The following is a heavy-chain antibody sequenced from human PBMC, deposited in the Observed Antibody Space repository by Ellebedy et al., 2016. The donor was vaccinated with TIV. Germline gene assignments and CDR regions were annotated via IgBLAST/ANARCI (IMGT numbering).Heavy chain of an antibody. D-gene: IGHD2-15*01. Sequence: AASVKVSCKASGYSFTTFTIHWVRQAPGQRPEWMGWINPDNGDTKHSQKFQARVTITRDTFASTAYMELSSLRSEDTAVYHCARARGGCSGDGRYSDFDFWGQGTLVTVSS. CDR1: GYSFTTFT. CDR2: INPDNGDT. J-gene: IGHJ4*02. CDR3: ARARGGCSGDGRYSDFDF. V-gene: IGHV1-3*01.